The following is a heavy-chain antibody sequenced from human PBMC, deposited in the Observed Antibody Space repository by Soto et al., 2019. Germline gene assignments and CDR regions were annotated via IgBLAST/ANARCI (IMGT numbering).Heavy chain of an antibody. D-gene: IGHD5-12*01. V-gene: IGHV4-30-4*01. CDR1: GGSISSGDYY. J-gene: IGHJ5*02. CDR3: ATLSSGYNNWFDP. CDR2: IYYSGST. Sequence: QVQLQESGPGLVKPSQTLSLTCTVSGGSISSGDYYWSWIRQPPGKGLEWIGYIYYSGSTYYNPSLKSRVTISVDTSKSQCSLKLSSVTAADTAVYYCATLSSGYNNWFDPWGQGTLVTVSS.